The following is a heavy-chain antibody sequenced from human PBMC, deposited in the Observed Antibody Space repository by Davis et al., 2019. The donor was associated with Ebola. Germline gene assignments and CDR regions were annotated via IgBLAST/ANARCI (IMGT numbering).Heavy chain of an antibody. V-gene: IGHV4-59*01. CDR1: GGSISSYY. D-gene: IGHD1-26*01. CDR3: ARGDSGSYFRDYYFDY. CDR2: IYYSGST. J-gene: IGHJ4*02. Sequence: SETLSPTCTVSGGSISSYYWSWIRQPPGKGLEWIGYIYYSGSTNYNPSLKSRVTISVDTSKNQFSLKLSSVTAADTAVYYCARGDSGSYFRDYYFDYWGQGTLVTVSS.